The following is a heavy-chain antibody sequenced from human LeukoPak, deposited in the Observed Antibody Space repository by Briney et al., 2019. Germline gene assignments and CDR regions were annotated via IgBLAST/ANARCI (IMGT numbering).Heavy chain of an antibody. J-gene: IGHJ4*02. Sequence: GGSLRLSCAASGFTFDGYAMHWVRQAPGKGLEWVSGISWNSGSIGYADSVKGRFTISRDNAKNSLYLQMNSLRAEDTALYYCAKGASYSSGWSASDYWGQGTLVTVSS. CDR1: GFTFDGYA. CDR2: ISWNSGSI. D-gene: IGHD6-19*01. V-gene: IGHV3-9*01. CDR3: AKGASYSSGWSASDY.